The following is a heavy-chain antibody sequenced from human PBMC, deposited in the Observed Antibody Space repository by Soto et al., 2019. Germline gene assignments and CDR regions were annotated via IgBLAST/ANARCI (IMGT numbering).Heavy chain of an antibody. Sequence: PGGSLRLSCAASGFTFSSYAMSWVRQAPGKGLEWVSAISGSGGSTYYADSVKGRFTISRDNSKNTLYPQMNSLRAEDTAVYYCAKDEDFGVVIIAPYFDYWGQGTLVTVSS. V-gene: IGHV3-23*01. CDR1: GFTFSSYA. CDR3: AKDEDFGVVIIAPYFDY. CDR2: ISGSGGST. D-gene: IGHD3-3*01. J-gene: IGHJ4*02.